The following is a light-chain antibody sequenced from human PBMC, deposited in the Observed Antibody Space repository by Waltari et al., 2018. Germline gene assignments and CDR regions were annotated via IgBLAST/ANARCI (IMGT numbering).Light chain of an antibody. CDR2: DAS. V-gene: IGKV3-11*01. CDR3: QQRSNWPPLT. J-gene: IGKJ4*01. Sequence: EIVFTQSPATLPLSPGERAPLSCRASQSVSSYLAWYQQQPGQAPRLLIYDASNRATGIPARFSGSGSGTDFTLTISSLEPEDFAVYYCQQRSNWPPLTFGGGTKVEIK. CDR1: QSVSSY.